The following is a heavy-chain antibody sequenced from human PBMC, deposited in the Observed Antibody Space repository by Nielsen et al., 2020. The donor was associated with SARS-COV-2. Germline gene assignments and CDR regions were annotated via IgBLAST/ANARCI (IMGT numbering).Heavy chain of an antibody. V-gene: IGHV3-23*01. CDR2: ITVSGTTAGT. CDR3: AKRSHYYDSSGNYYWEYFES. D-gene: IGHD3-22*01. Sequence: WIRQPPGKGLEWVSGITVSGTTAGTYYADSVKGRFTTSRDNSENTLYLQMNSLRAEDTAVYYCAKRSHYYDSSGNYYWEYFESWGQGTLVTVSS. J-gene: IGHJ1*01.